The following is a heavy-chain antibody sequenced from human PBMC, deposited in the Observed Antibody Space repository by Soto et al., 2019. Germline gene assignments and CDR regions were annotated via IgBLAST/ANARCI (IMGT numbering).Heavy chain of an antibody. V-gene: IGHV1-3*01. CDR2: INAGNGNT. Sequence: QVQLVQSGAEVKKPGASVKVSCKASGYTFTSYAMHWVRQAPGQRLEWMGWINAGNGNTKYSQKFQGRVTITRDTSARTAYMELSSLRSEDTAVYYCARHGLEPVYYYYYYGMDVWGQGTTVTVSS. D-gene: IGHD1-1*01. CDR1: GYTFTSYA. J-gene: IGHJ6*02. CDR3: ARHGLEPVYYYYYYGMDV.